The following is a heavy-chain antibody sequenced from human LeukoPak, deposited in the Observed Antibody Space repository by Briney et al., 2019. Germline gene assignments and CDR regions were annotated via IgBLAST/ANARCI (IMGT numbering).Heavy chain of an antibody. CDR2: ISSSSSTI. V-gene: IGHV3-48*01. J-gene: IGHJ4*02. D-gene: IGHD2-8*01. Sequence: PGGSLRLSCAASGFTFSSYSMNWVRQAPGKGLEWVSYISSSSSTIYYADSVKGRFTISRDNAKNSLYLQMNSLRAEDTAVYYCARAVVDCTSGVCGALGYWGQGALVTVSS. CDR3: ARAVVDCTSGVCGALGY. CDR1: GFTFSSYS.